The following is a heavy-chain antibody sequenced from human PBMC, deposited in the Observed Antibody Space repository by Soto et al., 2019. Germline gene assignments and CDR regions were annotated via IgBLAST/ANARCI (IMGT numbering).Heavy chain of an antibody. CDR1: GDFISSYY. CDR3: ARDHPHSYGVYYFDY. CDR2: IYSSGST. J-gene: IGHJ4*02. D-gene: IGHD5-18*01. V-gene: IGHV4-59*01. Sequence: SETLSLTCTVSGDFISSYYWSWIRQPPGRGLEWIGYIYSSGSTHYNPSLQNRVTISIDTSKNQVSLKVNSVTAADTAVYYCARDHPHSYGVYYFDYWGQGTPVTV.